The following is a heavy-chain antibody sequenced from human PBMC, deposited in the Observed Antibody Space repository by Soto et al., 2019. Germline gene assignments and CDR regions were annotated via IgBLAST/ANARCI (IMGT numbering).Heavy chain of an antibody. Sequence: PSETLSLTCTVSGGSINSYYWSWIRQPPGKGLEWIGYIYYSGSTNYNPSLKSRVTISVDTSKNQFSLKLSSVTAADTAVYYCAREIDDSSGYPHWFDPWVQGTLVTVSS. J-gene: IGHJ5*02. CDR1: GGSINSYY. CDR2: IYYSGST. D-gene: IGHD3-22*01. V-gene: IGHV4-59*01. CDR3: AREIDDSSGYPHWFDP.